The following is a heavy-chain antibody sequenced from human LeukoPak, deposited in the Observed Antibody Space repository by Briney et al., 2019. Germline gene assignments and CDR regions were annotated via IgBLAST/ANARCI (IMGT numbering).Heavy chain of an antibody. J-gene: IGHJ6*03. CDR3: ASFYCSGGSCYQYFSYYYMDV. D-gene: IGHD2-15*01. CDR2: IYYSGST. V-gene: IGHV4-59*08. CDR1: GGSISSYY. Sequence: SETLSLTCTVSGGSISSYYWSWIRQPPGKGLEWIGYIYYSGSTYYNPSLQSRVTISVDTSKNQFSLKLNSVTAADTAVYYCASFYCSGGSCYQYFSYYYMDVWGKGTTVTISS.